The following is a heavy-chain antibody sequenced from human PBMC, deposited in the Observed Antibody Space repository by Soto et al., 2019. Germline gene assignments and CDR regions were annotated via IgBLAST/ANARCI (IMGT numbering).Heavy chain of an antibody. CDR2: IIPMLDIT. V-gene: IGHV1-69*02. J-gene: IGHJ3*02. CDR3: TLGSWSAETFDI. CDR1: GGTFTTYT. D-gene: IGHD6-13*01. Sequence: QVQLLQSGAEVKKPGSSVKVSCKASGGTFTTYTIIWVRQAPGQGLEWMGRIIPMLDITNTAQSFQGRVIISADKSTSTTYLEQSTLRSDETAMYFCTLGSWSAETFDIWGRGTMVTVSS.